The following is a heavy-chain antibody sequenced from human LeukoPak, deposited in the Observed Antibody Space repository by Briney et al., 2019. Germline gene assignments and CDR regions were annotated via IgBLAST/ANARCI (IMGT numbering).Heavy chain of an antibody. Sequence: LVESGGCVVQPWRSLRLSCAASGLTFSSYDVHWLRQAPGKGLEWVAVISYDGSNKYYADAVKGRFNISRDDSKNTLYLQVNSLRAEDTAVYYCAKEENIVATPFDYWGQGTLVTVSS. CDR1: GLTFSSYD. V-gene: IGHV3-30*18. CDR2: ISYDGSNK. CDR3: AKEENIVATPFDY. D-gene: IGHD5-12*01. J-gene: IGHJ4*02.